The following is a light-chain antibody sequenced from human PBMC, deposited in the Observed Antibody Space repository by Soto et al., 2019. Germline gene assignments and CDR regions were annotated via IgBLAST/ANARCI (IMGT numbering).Light chain of an antibody. CDR1: QSISNW. J-gene: IGKJ1*01. V-gene: IGKV1-5*01. CDR3: QQYNSYSPWT. Sequence: DIQMTQSPSTLSASIGDRVTITCRASQSISNWLAWLQQKPGKAPKVLIFDASNLGSGVPSRFSGSGFGTEFTLTISSLQPGDFGNYYCQQYNSYSPWTFGQGTKVEIK. CDR2: DAS.